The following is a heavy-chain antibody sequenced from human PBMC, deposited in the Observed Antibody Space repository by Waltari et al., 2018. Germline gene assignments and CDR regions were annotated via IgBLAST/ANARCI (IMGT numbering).Heavy chain of an antibody. CDR1: GYTFPNYH. V-gene: IGHV1-8*01. J-gene: IGHJ5*02. CDR3: ARGAAPGKGAHWFDP. Sequence: QVPVPQSGPEAKKPGASVQVYCKYAGYTFPNYHIYWLRQATGEGLEWLGWISRNSGNTGYAQNFQDRLIMCSDSSISTAYMELTSLPSEDTAVYYCARGAAPGKGAHWFDPWGQGTLVIVSS. CDR2: ISRNSGNT. D-gene: IGHD6-13*01.